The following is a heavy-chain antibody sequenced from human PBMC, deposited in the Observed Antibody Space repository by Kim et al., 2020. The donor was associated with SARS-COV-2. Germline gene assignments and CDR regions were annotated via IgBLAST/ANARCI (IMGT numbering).Heavy chain of an antibody. CDR1: GYSFTSYW. Sequence: GESLKISCKGSGYSFTSYWISWVRQMPGKGLEWMGRIDPSDSYTNYSPSFQGHVTISADKSISTAYLQWSSLKASDTAMYYCARPKTGHYSGHAFDIWGQGTMVTVSS. D-gene: IGHD3-10*01. CDR2: IDPSDSYT. V-gene: IGHV5-10-1*01. J-gene: IGHJ3*02. CDR3: ARPKTGHYSGHAFDI.